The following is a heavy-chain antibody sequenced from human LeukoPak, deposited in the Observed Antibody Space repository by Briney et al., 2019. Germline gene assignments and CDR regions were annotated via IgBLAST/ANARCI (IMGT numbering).Heavy chain of an antibody. D-gene: IGHD4-17*01. CDR1: GFTFSSHA. CDR2: ISISGDTT. J-gene: IGHJ4*02. CDR3: ANEIRPNDY. V-gene: IGHV3-23*01. Sequence: GGSLRLSCGASGFTFSSHAMTWVRQAPGKGLEWVSAISISGDTTYNADAVKGRFTISRDNSKNTVYLQMNSLRAEDTAVYYCANEIRPNDYWGQGTLVTVSS.